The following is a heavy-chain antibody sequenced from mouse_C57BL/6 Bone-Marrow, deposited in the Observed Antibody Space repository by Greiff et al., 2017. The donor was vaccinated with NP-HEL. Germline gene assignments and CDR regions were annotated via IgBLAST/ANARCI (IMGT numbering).Heavy chain of an antibody. J-gene: IGHJ3*01. CDR2: IYPRSGNT. CDR1: GYTFTSYG. V-gene: IGHV1-81*01. CDR3: ARYYSNYFSWFAY. D-gene: IGHD2-5*01. Sequence: VQVVESGAELARPGASVKLSCKASGYTFTSYGISWVKQRTGQGLEWIGEIYPRSGNTYYNEKFKGKATLTADKSSSTAYMQLSSLTSEDSAVYYCARYYSNYFSWFAYWGQGTLVTVSA.